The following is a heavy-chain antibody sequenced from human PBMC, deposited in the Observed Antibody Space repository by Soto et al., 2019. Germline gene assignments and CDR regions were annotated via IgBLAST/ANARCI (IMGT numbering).Heavy chain of an antibody. Sequence: QVQLVQSRAEVKKPGASVKVSCKASGYTFTSYGISWVRQAPGQGLEWKGWISAYNGNTNYAQKLQGRVTMTTDTSTSTAYMELRSLRSDDTAVYYCASVKGYYYGSGSYYPFDYWGQGTLVTVSS. V-gene: IGHV1-18*01. J-gene: IGHJ4*02. D-gene: IGHD3-10*01. CDR3: ASVKGYYYGSGSYYPFDY. CDR2: ISAYNGNT. CDR1: GYTFTSYG.